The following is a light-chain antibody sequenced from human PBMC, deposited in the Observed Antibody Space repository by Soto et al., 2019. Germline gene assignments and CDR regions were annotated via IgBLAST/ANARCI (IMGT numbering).Light chain of an antibody. CDR3: QQYGSSPALT. Sequence: EIMLTQSPGTLSLSPGERATLSCRASQSIASNDLAWYQQKPGQAPRLLIYGASSRATGISDRFSGSGSGTDFTLTISKLEPEDFAVYYCQQYGSSPALTFGGGTKVEIK. J-gene: IGKJ4*01. CDR1: QSIASND. CDR2: GAS. V-gene: IGKV3-20*01.